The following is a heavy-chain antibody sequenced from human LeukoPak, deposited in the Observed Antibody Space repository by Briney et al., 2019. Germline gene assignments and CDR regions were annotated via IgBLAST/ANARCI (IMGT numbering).Heavy chain of an antibody. D-gene: IGHD3-3*01. V-gene: IGHV4-4*07. CDR3: ARGVVITGLDY. Sequence: SETLSLTCTVSGGSISSYYWSWIRQPAGKGLEWIGRIYTSGSTNYNPSLKSRVTISVDTSKNQFSLMLTSVTAADTAVYYCARGVVITGLDYWGQGTLVTVSS. J-gene: IGHJ4*02. CDR2: IYTSGST. CDR1: GGSISSYY.